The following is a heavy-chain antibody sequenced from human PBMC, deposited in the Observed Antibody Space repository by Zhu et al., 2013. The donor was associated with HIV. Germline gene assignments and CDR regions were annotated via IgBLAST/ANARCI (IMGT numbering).Heavy chain of an antibody. CDR1: GYTFSDYY. D-gene: IGHD2-21*01. V-gene: IGHV1-46*01. CDR2: INPSGGSS. CDR3: ARAASHCGTFNCFGLDF. J-gene: IGHJ4*02. Sequence: QVXLVQSGTEVKKPGASVKISCKTSGYTFSDYYIHWVRQAPGQGLQWLGMINPSGGSSIYGQGFQGKLTLAVDTSTTTSYMVLTSLKSDETAVYYCARAASHCGTFNCFGLDFWGQGTQVTVSS.